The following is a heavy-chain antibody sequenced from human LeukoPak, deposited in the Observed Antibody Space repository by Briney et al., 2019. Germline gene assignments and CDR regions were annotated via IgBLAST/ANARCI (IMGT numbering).Heavy chain of an antibody. CDR3: ARDDDSTDSFDY. CDR1: GYTFTTYG. D-gene: IGHD3-22*01. CDR2: ISTDNGDT. J-gene: IGHJ4*02. V-gene: IGHV1-18*01. Sequence: ASVKVSCKSSGYTFTTYGITWVRQAPGQGLEWMGWISTDNGDTNYAQKLQGRVTMTTDTSTSTAYMELRSLRSDDTAVYYCARDDDSTDSFDYWGQGTLVTVPS.